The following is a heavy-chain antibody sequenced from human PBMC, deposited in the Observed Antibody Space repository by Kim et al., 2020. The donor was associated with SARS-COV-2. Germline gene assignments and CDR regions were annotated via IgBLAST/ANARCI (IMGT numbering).Heavy chain of an antibody. CDR1: GGSISSYY. V-gene: IGHV4-59*08. CDR3: ARGVWICGVVINAFDI. Sequence: SETLSLTCTVSGGSISSYYWSWIRQPPGKGLEWIGYIYYSGSTNYNPSLKSRVTISVDTSKNQFSLKLSSVTAADTAVYYCARGVWICGVVINAFDILGRGTNLGVSS. D-gene: IGHD3-3*01. J-gene: IGHJ3*02. CDR2: IYYSGST.